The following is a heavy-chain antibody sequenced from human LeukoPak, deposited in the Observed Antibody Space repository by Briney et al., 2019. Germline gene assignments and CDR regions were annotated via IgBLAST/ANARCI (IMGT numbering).Heavy chain of an antibody. D-gene: IGHD6-6*01. J-gene: IGHJ4*02. V-gene: IGHV1-18*01. Sequence: GASVKVSCKASGYTFTSYGISWVRQAPGQGLEWMGWISTYNGNTNYAQKLQGRVTMTRNTSISTAYMELSSLRSEDTAVYYCAKGLEYSSSSSLDYWGQGTLVTVSS. CDR1: GYTFTSYG. CDR2: ISTYNGNT. CDR3: AKGLEYSSSSSLDY.